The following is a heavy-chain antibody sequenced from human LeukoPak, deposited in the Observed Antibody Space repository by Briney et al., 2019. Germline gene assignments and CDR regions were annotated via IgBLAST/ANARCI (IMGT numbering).Heavy chain of an antibody. CDR1: GGSISSGDYY. Sequence: SQTLSLTCTVSGGSISSGDYYWSWIRQPPGKGLEWIGYIYYSGSTYYNPSLKSRVTISVDRSKNQFSLKLSSVTAADTAVHYCARGEITMVRGVITGYYFDYWGQGTLVTVSS. CDR3: ARGEITMVRGVITGYYFDY. V-gene: IGHV4-30-4*08. D-gene: IGHD3-10*01. J-gene: IGHJ4*02. CDR2: IYYSGST.